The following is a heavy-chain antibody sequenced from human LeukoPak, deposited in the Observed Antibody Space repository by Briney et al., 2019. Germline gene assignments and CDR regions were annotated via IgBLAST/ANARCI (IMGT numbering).Heavy chain of an antibody. V-gene: IGHV3-21*01. CDR1: GFTFSSYS. Sequence: PGGSLRLSCAASGFTFSSYSMNWVRQAPGKGLEWVSSISSSSYIYYADSVKGRFTISRDNAKNSLYLQMNSLRAEDTAVYYCARKGYDSSGLASYNWFDPWGQGTLVTVSS. CDR3: ARKGYDSSGLASYNWFDP. D-gene: IGHD3-22*01. J-gene: IGHJ5*02. CDR2: ISSSSYI.